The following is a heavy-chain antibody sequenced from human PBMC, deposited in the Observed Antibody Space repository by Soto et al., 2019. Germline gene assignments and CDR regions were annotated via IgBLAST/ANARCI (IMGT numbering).Heavy chain of an antibody. Sequence: GGSLRLSCAASGFTFSSYSMNWVRQAPGKGLEWVSYISSSSSTIYYADSVKGRFTISRDNAKNSLYLQMNSLRAEDTAVYYCARDSYSNLFDYWGQGTLVTVSS. CDR2: ISSSSSTI. CDR3: ARDSYSNLFDY. D-gene: IGHD4-4*01. V-gene: IGHV3-48*01. CDR1: GFTFSSYS. J-gene: IGHJ4*02.